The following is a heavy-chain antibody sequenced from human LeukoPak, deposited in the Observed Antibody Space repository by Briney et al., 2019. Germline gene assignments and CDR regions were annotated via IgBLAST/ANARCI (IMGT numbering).Heavy chain of an antibody. J-gene: IGHJ4*02. Sequence: GGSLRLSCTVSGFSFRDYPLSWVRQAPGKGLEWVSGISGSGGSTYYVDSVKGRFTVSRDNSKNTLYLQMNSLRAEDTAVYYCAKGHSSGWSHNFDYWGQGTLVTVSS. CDR2: ISGSGGST. CDR3: AKGHSSGWSHNFDY. D-gene: IGHD6-19*01. V-gene: IGHV3-23*01. CDR1: GFSFRDYP.